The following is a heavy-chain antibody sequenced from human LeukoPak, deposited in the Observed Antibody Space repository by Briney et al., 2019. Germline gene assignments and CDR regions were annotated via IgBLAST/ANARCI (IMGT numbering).Heavy chain of an antibody. J-gene: IGHJ3*02. CDR3: ARNLWFGESSDAFDM. CDR1: GYTLTNYD. CDR2: INPKSGGT. D-gene: IGHD3-10*01. Sequence: ASVKVSCKASGYTLTNYDIGWLRQAPGQGLEWMGWINPKSGGTNYAQKFQGRVTMTRDTSISTAYMDMSSLRSDDTAVYYCARNLWFGESSDAFDMWGQGTMVTVSS. V-gene: IGHV1-2*02.